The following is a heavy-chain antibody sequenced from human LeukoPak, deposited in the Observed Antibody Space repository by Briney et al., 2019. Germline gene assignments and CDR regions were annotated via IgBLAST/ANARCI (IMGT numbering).Heavy chain of an antibody. D-gene: IGHD6-19*01. J-gene: IGHJ6*02. V-gene: IGHV3-7*03. Sequence: GGSLRLSCAASGFMFSNYWMNWVRQAPGKGLEWVANIYQDGSKKNYVDSVKGRFTISRDNAKNSLYLQMNSLRAEDTAVYYCAKDLAGQYYYYGMDVWGQGTTVTVSS. CDR3: AKDLAGQYYYYGMDV. CDR1: GFMFSNYW. CDR2: IYQDGSKK.